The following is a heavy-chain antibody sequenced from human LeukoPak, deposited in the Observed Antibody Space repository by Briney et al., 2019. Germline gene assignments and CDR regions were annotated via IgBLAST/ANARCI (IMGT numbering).Heavy chain of an antibody. CDR3: AICRGDF. J-gene: IGHJ3*01. V-gene: IGHV3-30*03. CDR1: GFTFCSVG. D-gene: IGHD3-10*01. Sequence: GGSLRLSCSSSGFTFCSVGMHRVRQTPGKGLEWVAVITYDGSNKYYADSVKGRFTISRDNSKNTLYLQMNSLRTEDTAVYYCAICRGDFWGQGTMVTVSS. CDR2: ITYDGSNK.